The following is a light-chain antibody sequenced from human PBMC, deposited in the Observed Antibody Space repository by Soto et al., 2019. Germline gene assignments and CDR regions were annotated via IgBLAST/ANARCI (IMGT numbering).Light chain of an antibody. J-gene: IGKJ1*01. CDR2: DAS. CDR1: QNIRSR. Sequence: DFQMTQSPSTLSASVGDRVTITCRASQNIRSRLAWFQQKPGKAPKLLIYDASSLESGVPQRFSGSGSGTEFTLTISSLQTDDLATYYCQQYNNYFWAFGQGTKVDI. V-gene: IGKV1-5*01. CDR3: QQYNNYFWA.